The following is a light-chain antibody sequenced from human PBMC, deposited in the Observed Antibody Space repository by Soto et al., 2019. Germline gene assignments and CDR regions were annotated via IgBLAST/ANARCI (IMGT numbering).Light chain of an antibody. CDR2: GAS. V-gene: IGKV1-39*01. J-gene: IGKJ4*01. Sequence: DIQMTQSPSSLSASVGDRVTITCRASRSIRYLTWYQQMPGKAPQLLLSGASTLQRGVPSRLSGSGSGADFSLTIDTLQREDFATCCCQQSGHAPLTFGGWTKVEIK. CDR3: QQSGHAPLT. CDR1: RSIRY.